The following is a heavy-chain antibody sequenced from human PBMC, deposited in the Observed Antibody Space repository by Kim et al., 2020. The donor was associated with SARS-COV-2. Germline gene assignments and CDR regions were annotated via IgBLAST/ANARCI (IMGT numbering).Heavy chain of an antibody. CDR2: ISAYNGKT. CDR3: SRSGPSITGFDY. V-gene: IGHV1-18*01. Sequence: ASVKVSCKPSGYTFTSIGISWVRQAPGQGLEWMGWISAYNGKTNYAHKLQGRVTMTTDTSTNTAYMELRSLRSDDTALYYFSRSGPSITGFDYWGQGTLV. J-gene: IGHJ4*02. D-gene: IGHD1-20*01. CDR1: GYTFTSIG.